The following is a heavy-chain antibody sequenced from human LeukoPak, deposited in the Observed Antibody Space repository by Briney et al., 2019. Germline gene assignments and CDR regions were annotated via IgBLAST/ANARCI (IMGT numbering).Heavy chain of an antibody. CDR2: INHSGST. J-gene: IGHJ4*02. CDR1: GGSFSGYH. D-gene: IGHD6-13*01. Sequence: SETLSLTCAVYGGSFSGYHWSWIRQPPGKGLEWIGEINHSGSTNYNPSLKSRVTISVDTSKNQFSLKLSSVTAADTAVYYCARATGYSSRGYFDYWGQGTLVTVSS. CDR3: ARATGYSSRGYFDY. V-gene: IGHV4-34*01.